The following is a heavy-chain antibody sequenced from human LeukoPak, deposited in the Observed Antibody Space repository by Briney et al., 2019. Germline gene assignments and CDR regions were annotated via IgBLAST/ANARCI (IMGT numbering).Heavy chain of an antibody. V-gene: IGHV4-34*01. CDR2: INHSGST. CDR1: GGSFSGYY. J-gene: IGHJ5*02. D-gene: IGHD3-3*01. CDR3: ARDSYDFWSGTPFDP. Sequence: SETLSLTCAVYGGSFSGYYWSWIRQPPGKGLEWIGGINHSGSTNYNPSLKSRVTISVDTSKNQFSLKLSSVTAADTAVYYCARDSYDFWSGTPFDPWGQGTLVTVSS.